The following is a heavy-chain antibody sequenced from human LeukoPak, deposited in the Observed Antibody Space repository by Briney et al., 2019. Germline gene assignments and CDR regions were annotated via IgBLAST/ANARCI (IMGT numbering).Heavy chain of an antibody. CDR2: ISGSDNSI. V-gene: IGHV3-48*04. CDR3: ARDSPGIHFHH. D-gene: IGHD2/OR15-2a*01. J-gene: IGHJ1*01. CDR1: GFTFSSYA. Sequence: GGSLRLSCAASGFTFSSYAMNWVRQAPGKGLEWVSYISGSDNSIYYADSVKGRFTISRDNAKNSLYLQMNSLRADDTAVYYCARDSPGIHFHHWGQGARVTVSS.